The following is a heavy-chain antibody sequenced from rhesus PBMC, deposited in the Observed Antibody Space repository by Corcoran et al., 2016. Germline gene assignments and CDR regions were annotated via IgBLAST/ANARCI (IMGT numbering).Heavy chain of an antibody. CDR1: GGSTRSSNW. D-gene: IGHD5-42*01. Sequence: QVQLQESGPGLVKPSETLSLTCAVSGGSTRSSNWWSWIRQPPGKGLEWIGYISGSSGSTYYNPSLKSRVTISTDTSKNQFSLKLSSVTAADTAVYYCAREPRFGDTAGTVFDYWGQGVLVTVSS. J-gene: IGHJ4*01. CDR2: ISGSSGST. CDR3: AREPRFGDTAGTVFDY. V-gene: IGHV4-65*01.